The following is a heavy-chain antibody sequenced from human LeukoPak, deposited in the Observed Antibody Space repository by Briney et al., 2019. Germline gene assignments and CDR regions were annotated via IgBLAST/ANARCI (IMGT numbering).Heavy chain of an antibody. D-gene: IGHD5-24*01. CDR1: GFTFSSYA. Sequence: GGSLRLSCAASGFTFSSYAMSWVRQAPGKGLEWVSVISGSGGSTYYADSVKGRFTISRDNSLNTLHLQMNSLKTEDTAVYYCAREFGHNRWYVDYWGQGALVTVSS. J-gene: IGHJ4*02. V-gene: IGHV3-23*01. CDR3: AREFGHNRWYVDY. CDR2: ISGSGGST.